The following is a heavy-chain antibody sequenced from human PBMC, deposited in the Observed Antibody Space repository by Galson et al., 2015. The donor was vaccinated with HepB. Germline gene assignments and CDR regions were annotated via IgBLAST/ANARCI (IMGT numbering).Heavy chain of an antibody. D-gene: IGHD3-16*01. J-gene: IGHJ3*02. V-gene: IGHV3-23*01. CDR2: ISGSGGIT. Sequence: SLRLSCAASGFTFSSYAMSWVRQAPGKGLEWVSTISGSGGITYYADSVKGRFTISRDNSKNTLYLQMNSLRAEDTAVYYCAKTTTAPPSFPAPNLNRGAYVWGAFDIWGQGTMVTVSS. CDR1: GFTFSSYA. CDR3: AKTTTAPPSFPAPNLNRGAYVWGAFDI.